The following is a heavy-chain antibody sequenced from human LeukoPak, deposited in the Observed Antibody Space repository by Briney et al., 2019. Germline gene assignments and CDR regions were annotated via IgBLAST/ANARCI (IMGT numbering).Heavy chain of an antibody. V-gene: IGHV1-2*02. CDR3: AREISGYSDY. CDR2: INANSGDT. J-gene: IGHJ4*02. Sequence: GASVKVSFKASGYTFTGYYMHWVRQAPGQGHEWMGWINANSGDTKYAQKFQGRVTMTRDTSISTAYMELSRLRSGDTAMYYCAREISGYSDYWGQGTLVTVSS. CDR1: GYTFTGYY. D-gene: IGHD3-22*01.